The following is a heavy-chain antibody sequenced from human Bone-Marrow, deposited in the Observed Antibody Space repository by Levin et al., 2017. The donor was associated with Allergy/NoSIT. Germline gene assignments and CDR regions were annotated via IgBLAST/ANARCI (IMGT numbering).Heavy chain of an antibody. CDR1: GFSLTTSGVG. J-gene: IGHJ4*02. Sequence: SGPTLVKPTQTLTLTCTFSGFSLTTSGVGVTWVRQPPGKAPEWLALIYWDDSKRYSPDLRQRATLTKDTSKNQVVFTVTNMDPTDTATYFCVHYCTGGIWPLDFWGPGILVTVSS. D-gene: IGHD2-8*02. V-gene: IGHV2-5*02. CDR3: VHYCTGGIWPLDF. CDR2: IYWDDSK.